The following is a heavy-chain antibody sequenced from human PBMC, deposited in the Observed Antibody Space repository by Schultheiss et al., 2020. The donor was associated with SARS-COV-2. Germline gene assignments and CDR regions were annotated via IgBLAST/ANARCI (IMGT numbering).Heavy chain of an antibody. Sequence: GGSLRLSCAASGFTFSSYAMHWVRQAPGKGLEWVAVIWYDGSNKYYADSVKGRFTISRDNSKNTLYLQMNSLRAEDTAVYYCAREKKDSGSVDYWGQGTLVTVSS. CDR2: IWYDGSNK. V-gene: IGHV3-30*07. CDR3: AREKKDSGSVDY. D-gene: IGHD6-19*01. J-gene: IGHJ4*02. CDR1: GFTFSSYA.